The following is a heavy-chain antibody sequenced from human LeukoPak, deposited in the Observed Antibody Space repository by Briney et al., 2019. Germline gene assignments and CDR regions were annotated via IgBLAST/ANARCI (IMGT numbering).Heavy chain of an antibody. J-gene: IGHJ3*02. CDR1: GGSISSHY. CDR2: ISYIGST. V-gene: IGHV4-59*11. CDR3: AGDHLALNALDI. Sequence: KASETLSLTCTVSGGSISSHYWSWIRQPPGKGLEWIGYISYIGSTNYSPSLKSRVTISVDTSKNQFSLRLSSVTAADTAVYYCAGDHLALNALDIWGQGTMVTVSS.